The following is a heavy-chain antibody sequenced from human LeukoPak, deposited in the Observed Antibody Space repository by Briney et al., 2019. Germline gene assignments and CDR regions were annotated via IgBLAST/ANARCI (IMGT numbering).Heavy chain of an antibody. Sequence: PGGSLRLSCAASGFTFSSYEMNWVRQAPGKGLEWVSYISTSGSTIYYADSVKGRFTISRDNAENSLYLQMNSLRAVDTAVYYCARDGGVPGTFNYYGMDVWGQGTTVTVSS. D-gene: IGHD6-19*01. J-gene: IGHJ6*02. V-gene: IGHV3-48*03. CDR2: ISTSGSTI. CDR1: GFTFSSYE. CDR3: ARDGGVPGTFNYYGMDV.